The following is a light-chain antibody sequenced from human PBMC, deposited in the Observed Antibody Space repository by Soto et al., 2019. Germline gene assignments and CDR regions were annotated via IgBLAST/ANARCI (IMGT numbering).Light chain of an antibody. V-gene: IGKV3-15*01. CDR2: GAS. J-gene: IGKJ1*01. Sequence: EIVMTQSPATLSVSPGGRATLSCRASQSISDTLAWYQQKPGQAPRLLIHGASTRAPGFPARFSGSGSGTDFTLTISSLQSEDFAVYYSQQYDNWPWTFGQGTKVDIK. CDR3: QQYDNWPWT. CDR1: QSISDT.